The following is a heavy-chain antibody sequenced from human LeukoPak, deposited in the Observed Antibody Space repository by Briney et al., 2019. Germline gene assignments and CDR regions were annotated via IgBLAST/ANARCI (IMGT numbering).Heavy chain of an antibody. V-gene: IGHV5-51*01. CDR1: GYSFTSYW. Sequence: GESLKISCKGSGYSFTSYWIGWVRQMPGKGLEWMGIIYPGDSDTRYSPSFQGQVTIPADKSISTAYLQWSSLKASDTAMYYCARCIAVAGPYFDYWGQGTLVTVSS. CDR3: ARCIAVAGPYFDY. J-gene: IGHJ4*02. D-gene: IGHD6-19*01. CDR2: IYPGDSDT.